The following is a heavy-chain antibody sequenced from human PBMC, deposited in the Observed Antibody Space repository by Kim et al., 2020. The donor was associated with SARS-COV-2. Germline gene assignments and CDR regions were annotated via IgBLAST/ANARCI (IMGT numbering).Heavy chain of an antibody. Sequence: GGSLRLSCAASGFTFSNAWMSWVRQAPGKGLEWVGRIKSKTDGGTTDYAAPVKGRFTISRDDSKNTLYLQMNSLKTEDTAVYYCTHSGWELGEDAFDIWGQGTMVTVSS. V-gene: IGHV3-15*01. J-gene: IGHJ3*02. D-gene: IGHD1-26*01. CDR2: IKSKTDGGTT. CDR3: THSGWELGEDAFDI. CDR1: GFTFSNAW.